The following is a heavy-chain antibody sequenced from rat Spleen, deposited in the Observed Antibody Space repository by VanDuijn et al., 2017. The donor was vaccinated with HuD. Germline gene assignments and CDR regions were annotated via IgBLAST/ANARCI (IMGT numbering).Heavy chain of an antibody. J-gene: IGHJ1*01. D-gene: IGHD1-5*01. V-gene: IGHV5-7*01. Sequence: EVQLVESGGGLVQPGRSLKLSCAASGFTFSDYNMAWVRQAPKKGLEWVATISYDGSSTYYRDSVMGRFTISRDDGESTLYLQMNSLRSEDTATYYCVRLYNNHGYWYFDFWGPGTMVTVSS. CDR1: GFTFSDYN. CDR2: ISYDGSST. CDR3: VRLYNNHGYWYFDF.